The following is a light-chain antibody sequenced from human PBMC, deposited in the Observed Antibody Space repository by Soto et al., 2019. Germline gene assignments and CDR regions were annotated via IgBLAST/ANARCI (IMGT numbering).Light chain of an antibody. Sequence: EIVLTQSPGTLSLSPGERATLSCRASQSVSSNYLACYQRKPGQAPRRLIYGASSRATGIPTKFSGSGSVTYFTLTITRLAPAEFEVYYCQQYGSPPPTCGQGTKVEIK. CDR2: GAS. CDR1: QSVSSNY. V-gene: IGKV3-20*01. CDR3: QQYGSPPPT. J-gene: IGKJ1*01.